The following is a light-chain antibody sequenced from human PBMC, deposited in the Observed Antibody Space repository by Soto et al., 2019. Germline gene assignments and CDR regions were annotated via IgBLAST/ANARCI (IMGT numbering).Light chain of an antibody. CDR2: DNN. CDR1: SSTIGAGYD. V-gene: IGLV1-40*01. Sequence: QSVLTQPPSVSGPPGQRVTIPCTGSSSTIGAGYDVHWYQHLPGTVPGLVIYDNNIRPSGVPDRFSGSKSDTSASLAITGLQAEDEADYYCQSYDSSVTAVLFGGGTKVTVL. CDR3: QSYDSSVTAVL. J-gene: IGLJ2*01.